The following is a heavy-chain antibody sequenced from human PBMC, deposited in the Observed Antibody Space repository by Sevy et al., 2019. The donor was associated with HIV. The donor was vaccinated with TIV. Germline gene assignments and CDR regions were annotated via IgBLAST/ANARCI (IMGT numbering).Heavy chain of an antibody. V-gene: IGHV3-30*18. Sequence: GGSLRLSCAASGFTFSSYDMHWVRQAPGKGLEWVAIILHDGSYREYVDSVMGRFTMSRDNSKTTMYLQMNGLSIEDTAVYYCAKNRLPGGSYFSRHGLDVWGRGTTVTVSS. CDR3: AKNRLPGGSYFSRHGLDV. D-gene: IGHD3-10*01. J-gene: IGHJ6*02. CDR2: ILHDGSYR. CDR1: GFTFSSYD.